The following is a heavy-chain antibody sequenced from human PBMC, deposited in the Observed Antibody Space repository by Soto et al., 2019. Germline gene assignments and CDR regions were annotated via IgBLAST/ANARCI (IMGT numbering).Heavy chain of an antibody. CDR3: ARLRSYGMDV. V-gene: IGHV4-30-4*01. Sequence: SETLSLTCTVSGDSISSDDYYWSWIRQPPGKGLEWIGYIYYRGSPYYNASLESRVIISLDTSKNQFSLMLSSVTAADTAVYYRARLRSYGMDVWGQGTTVTVSS. CDR2: IYYRGSP. CDR1: GDSISSDDYY. J-gene: IGHJ6*02.